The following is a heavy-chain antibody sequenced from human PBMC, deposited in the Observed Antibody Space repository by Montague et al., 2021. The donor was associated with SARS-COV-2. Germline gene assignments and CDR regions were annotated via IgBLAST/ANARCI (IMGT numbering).Heavy chain of an antibody. CDR1: GGSFSGYY. CDR3: ARARQDVVGPALGIGAYYSYYCLDV. J-gene: IGHJ6*02. D-gene: IGHD2-2*01. Sequence: SETPSLTCAVYGGSFSGYYWSWIRKPPGKGLEWVGESNHSGGTNYNPSLKSQVTISIDTSKNQFSLKLSSVTAADTAVYYCARARQDVVGPALGIGAYYSYYCLDVWGQGTTVTVSS. V-gene: IGHV4-34*01. CDR2: SNHSGGT.